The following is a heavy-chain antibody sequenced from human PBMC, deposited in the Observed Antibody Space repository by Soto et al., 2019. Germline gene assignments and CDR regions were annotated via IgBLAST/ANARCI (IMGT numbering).Heavy chain of an antibody. V-gene: IGHV4-59*01. CDR1: GGSISGYY. Sequence: SETLSLTCNVSGGSISGYYWSWIRQPPGKGLEYIGYIYYRGSTNYNPSLESRVTMSVDTSRNQFSLKVNSVTAADTAVYYCARQQLLPFYYALDVWGRGTTVTVSS. CDR3: ARQQLLPFYYALDV. J-gene: IGHJ6*02. D-gene: IGHD6-13*01. CDR2: IYYRGST.